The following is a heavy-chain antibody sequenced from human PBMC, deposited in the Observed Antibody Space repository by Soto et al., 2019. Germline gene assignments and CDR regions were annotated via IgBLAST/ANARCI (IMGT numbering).Heavy chain of an antibody. CDR1: GYTFTSYD. CDR3: AREYGSINSYKAFDI. J-gene: IGHJ3*02. CDR2: MSTNSGNT. V-gene: IGHV1-8*01. D-gene: IGHD3-10*01. Sequence: ASVKVSCKASGYTFTSYDINWVRQATGQRPEWMGWMSTNSGNTAYSQKFQGRVTLSSDTSASTVFMELHSLTSEDTAVYYCAREYGSINSYKAFDIWGQGTMVTVSS.